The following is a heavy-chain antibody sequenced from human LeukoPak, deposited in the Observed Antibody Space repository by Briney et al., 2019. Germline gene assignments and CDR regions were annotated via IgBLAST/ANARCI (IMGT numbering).Heavy chain of an antibody. Sequence: RGSLRLSCAASGFTFSDYFMSWIRQAPGKGLEWISYISGGSNTISYADSVKGRFTISRDNAKNSLYLQMNSLTDEDTAIYYCAKDPFDYWGQGALVSVSS. J-gene: IGHJ4*02. V-gene: IGHV3-11*01. CDR2: ISGGSNTI. CDR3: AKDPFDY. CDR1: GFTFSDYF.